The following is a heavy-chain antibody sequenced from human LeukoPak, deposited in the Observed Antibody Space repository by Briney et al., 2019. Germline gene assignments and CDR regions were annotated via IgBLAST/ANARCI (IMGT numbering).Heavy chain of an antibody. CDR2: IYSSGSS. J-gene: IGHJ3*01. V-gene: IGHV4-59*08. CDR3: ARRSGSGWYIDY. D-gene: IGHD6-19*01. CDR1: GGSISSYY. Sequence: SETLSLTCTVSGGSISSYYCNWIRQPPGKGLEWIGYIYSSGSSNSDPSLKGRVAISVNTSHNQFSLKLTSVTAADTAVYYCARRSGSGWYIDYWGQGTMVTVSS.